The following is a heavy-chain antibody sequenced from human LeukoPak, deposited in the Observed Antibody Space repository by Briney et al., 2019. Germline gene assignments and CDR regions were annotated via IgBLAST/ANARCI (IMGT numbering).Heavy chain of an antibody. J-gene: IGHJ4*02. D-gene: IGHD2-2*02. Sequence: ASVKDSCKASGYSFTDYYIDWVRQAPGQGLEWMGWINPNSGGTNYAQKFQGRVTLTRDTSISTAYMELTRLRSDDTTVYYCARDTSRYPDYWGQGTLVTVSS. V-gene: IGHV1-2*02. CDR3: ARDTSRYPDY. CDR2: INPNSGGT. CDR1: GYSFTDYY.